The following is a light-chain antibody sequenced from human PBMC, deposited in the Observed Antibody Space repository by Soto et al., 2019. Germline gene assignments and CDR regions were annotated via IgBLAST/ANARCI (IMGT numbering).Light chain of an antibody. CDR3: QKYNNWPRT. V-gene: IGKV3-15*01. CDR2: GAS. CDR1: QSVSSN. Sequence: EIVLTQSPATLSVSPGERATLSCRASQSVSSNLAWYQQKPGQAPRILIYGASTRATGIPDRFSGSASGTEFNLTISSLQSEDFAVYYCQKYNNWPRTFGQGTKVEIK. J-gene: IGKJ1*01.